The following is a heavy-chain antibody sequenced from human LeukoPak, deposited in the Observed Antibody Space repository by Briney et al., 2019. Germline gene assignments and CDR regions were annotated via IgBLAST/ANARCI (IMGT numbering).Heavy chain of an antibody. J-gene: IGHJ4*02. D-gene: IGHD6-19*01. CDR2: INPSGGST. CDR1: GYTFTSYY. V-gene: IGHV1-46*01. Sequence: VASVTVSCKASGYTFTSYYMHWVRQAPGQGLEWMGIINPSGGSTSYAQKFQGRVTMTRDTSTSTVYMGLSSLRSEDTAVYYCARAGWLVRATVDYWGQGTLVTVSS. CDR3: ARAGWLVRATVDY.